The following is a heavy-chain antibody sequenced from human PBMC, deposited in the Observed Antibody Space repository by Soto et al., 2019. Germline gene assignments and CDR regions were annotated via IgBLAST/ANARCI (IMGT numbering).Heavy chain of an antibody. CDR2: IIPIFSTA. Sequence: QVQLVQSGAEVRKPGSSVKVSCKASGVTFSRHAISWVRQAPGQGLEWMGGIIPIFSTANHAQKFQGRVTIIADESTSTVYMELSSLRSEDTAMYYCARGWGYDSNDYYYAYWGQGTLVIVSS. CDR3: ARGWGYDSNDYYYAY. D-gene: IGHD3-22*01. CDR1: GVTFSRHA. J-gene: IGHJ4*02. V-gene: IGHV1-69*01.